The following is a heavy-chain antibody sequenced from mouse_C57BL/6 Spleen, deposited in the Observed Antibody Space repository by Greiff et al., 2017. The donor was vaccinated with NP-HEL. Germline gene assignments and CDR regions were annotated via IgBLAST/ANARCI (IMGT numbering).Heavy chain of an antibody. CDR3: ARGGSSYGGYFDY. J-gene: IGHJ2*01. Sequence: EVQGVESGGGLVKPGGSLKLSCAASGFTFSDYGMHWVRQAPEKGLEWVAYISSGSSTIYYADTVQGRFTISRDNAKNTLFLQMTSLRSEDTAVYYWARGGSSYGGYFDYWGQGTTLTVSS. CDR2: ISSGSSTI. V-gene: IGHV5-17*01. D-gene: IGHD1-1*01. CDR1: GFTFSDYG.